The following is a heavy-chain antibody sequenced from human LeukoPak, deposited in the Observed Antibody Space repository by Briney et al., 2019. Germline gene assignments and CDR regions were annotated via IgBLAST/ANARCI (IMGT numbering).Heavy chain of an antibody. J-gene: IGHJ4*02. V-gene: IGHV1-69*06. CDR1: GGTFSSYA. D-gene: IGHD6-13*01. Sequence: SVKVSCKASGGTFSSYAISWVRQAPGQGLEWMGGIIPIFGTANYAQKFQGRVTITADKSTSTAYVELSSLRSEDTAVYYCARAPSGQQPDFDYWGQGTLVTVSS. CDR2: IIPIFGTA. CDR3: ARAPSGQQPDFDY.